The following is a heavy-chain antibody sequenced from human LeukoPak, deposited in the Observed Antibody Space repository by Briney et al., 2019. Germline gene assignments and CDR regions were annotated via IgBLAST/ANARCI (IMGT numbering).Heavy chain of an antibody. Sequence: GGSLRLSCAASGFTFCSYSMNWVREAPGKGLEGVSSISSSSSYIYYADSVKGRFTISRDNAKNSLYLQMNSLRAEDTAVYYCAGEPPPDYEQPLDYWGQGTLVTVSS. CDR2: ISSSSSYI. J-gene: IGHJ4*02. CDR1: GFTFCSYS. V-gene: IGHV3-21*01. CDR3: AGEPPPDYEQPLDY. D-gene: IGHD4-17*01.